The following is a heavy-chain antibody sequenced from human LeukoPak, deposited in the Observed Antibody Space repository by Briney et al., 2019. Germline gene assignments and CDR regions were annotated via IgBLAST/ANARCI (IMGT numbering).Heavy chain of an antibody. J-gene: IGHJ4*02. CDR2: INHSGST. V-gene: IGHV4-34*01. D-gene: IGHD6-6*01. CDR3: ARGVREQLVLFSFDY. Sequence: SETLSLTCAVYGGSFSGYYWSWIRQPPGKGLEWIEEINHSGSTNYNPSLKSRVTISVDTSKNQFSLKLSSVTAADTAVYYCARGVREQLVLFSFDYWGQGTLVTVSS. CDR1: GGSFSGYY.